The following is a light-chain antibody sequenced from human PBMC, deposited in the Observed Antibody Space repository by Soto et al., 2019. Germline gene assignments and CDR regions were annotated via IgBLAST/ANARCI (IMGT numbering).Light chain of an antibody. CDR1: QSVLFSANNRYY. CDR3: QQYYSAPLT. V-gene: IGKV4-1*01. Sequence: DIVLTQFPDSLAVSLGERATINCKSSQSVLFSANNRYYLAWYQKRLGQPPTLLFYMASTRESGVPDRFSGSGSGADFSLTSSSLQAEDVAVYYCQQYYSAPLTFGGGTKVDIK. J-gene: IGKJ4*01. CDR2: MAS.